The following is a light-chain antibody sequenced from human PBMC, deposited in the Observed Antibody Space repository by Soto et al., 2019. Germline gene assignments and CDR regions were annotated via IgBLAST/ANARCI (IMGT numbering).Light chain of an antibody. CDR3: QQRSNWRNT. CDR1: QSVSSY. Sequence: EIVLTQSPATLSLSPGERATLSGRASQSVSSYLAWYQQKPGQAPRLLIYDASNRATGIPARFSGSGSGTDFPLTISSLEPEDFAVYYCQQRSNWRNTFGGGTKVEIK. J-gene: IGKJ4*01. CDR2: DAS. V-gene: IGKV3-11*01.